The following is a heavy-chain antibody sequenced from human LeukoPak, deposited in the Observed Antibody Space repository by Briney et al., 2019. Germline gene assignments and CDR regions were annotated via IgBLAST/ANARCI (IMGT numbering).Heavy chain of an antibody. J-gene: IGHJ6*03. CDR2: IIPIFGTA. V-gene: IGHV1-69*13. CDR3: AGGGGYSYGYYYYYMDV. CDR1: GGTFSSYA. D-gene: IGHD5-18*01. Sequence: ASVKVSCKASGGTFSSYAISWVRQAPGQGLEWMGGIIPIFGTANYAQKFQGRVTITADESTSTAYMELSSLRSEDTAVYYCAGGGGYSYGYYYYYMDVWGKGATVTVSS.